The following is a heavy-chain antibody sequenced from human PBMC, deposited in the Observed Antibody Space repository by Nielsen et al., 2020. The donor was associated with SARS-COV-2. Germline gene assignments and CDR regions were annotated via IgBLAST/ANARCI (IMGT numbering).Heavy chain of an antibody. CDR1: GGSIGSYY. CDR3: ARNPTTYYDFWSGYSVYYYGMDV. D-gene: IGHD3-3*01. J-gene: IGHJ6*02. V-gene: IGHV4-59*01. CDR2: ISYTGST. Sequence: SETLSLTCTVFGGSIGSYYWSWIRQPPGKGLEWIGYISYTGSTNHNPSLNSRVTISLDMSKNQFSLKLSSVTAADTGVYYCARNPTTYYDFWSGYSVYYYGMDVWGPGTTVTVSS.